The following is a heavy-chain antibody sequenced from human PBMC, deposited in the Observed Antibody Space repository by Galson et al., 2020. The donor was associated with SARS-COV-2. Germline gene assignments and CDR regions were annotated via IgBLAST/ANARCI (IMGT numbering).Heavy chain of an antibody. D-gene: IGHD6-19*01. V-gene: IGHV4-61*02. J-gene: IGHJ4*02. CDR3: ASGPVAGCEE. CDR2: IHSSGST. Sequence: SETLSLTCAVSGGSISGTSYYWSWIRQPAGKGLEWIGRIHSSGSTNYNPSLNSRVPISIDTSENKFSQRLSSVTAADTAIEYCASGPVAGCEEWGQGTLVAVSS. CDR1: GGSISGTSYY.